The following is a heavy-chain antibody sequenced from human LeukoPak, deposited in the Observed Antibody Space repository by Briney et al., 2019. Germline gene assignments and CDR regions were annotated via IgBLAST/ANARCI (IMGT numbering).Heavy chain of an antibody. J-gene: IGHJ4*02. Sequence: ASVKVSCKVSGYTLTELSMHWVRQAPGKVLEWMGGFDPEDGETIYAQKFQGRVTMTEDTSTDTAYMELSSLRSEDTAVYYCATEIAAAGWIGYWGQGTLVTVSS. V-gene: IGHV1-24*01. D-gene: IGHD6-13*01. CDR3: ATEIAAAGWIGY. CDR2: FDPEDGET. CDR1: GYTLTELS.